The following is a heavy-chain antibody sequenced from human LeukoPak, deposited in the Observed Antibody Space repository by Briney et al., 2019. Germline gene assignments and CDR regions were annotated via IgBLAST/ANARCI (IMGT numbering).Heavy chain of an antibody. J-gene: IGHJ4*02. Sequence: ETLSLTCAVYGGSFSGYYWSWVRQAPGKGLEWVANIKQDGSEKYYVDSVKGRFTISRDNAKNSLYLQMNSLRAEDTAVYYCARGSLSRYGDYEGGDYWGQGTLVTVSS. CDR3: ARGSLSRYGDYEGGDY. CDR1: GGSFSGYY. V-gene: IGHV3-7*01. CDR2: IKQDGSEK. D-gene: IGHD4-17*01.